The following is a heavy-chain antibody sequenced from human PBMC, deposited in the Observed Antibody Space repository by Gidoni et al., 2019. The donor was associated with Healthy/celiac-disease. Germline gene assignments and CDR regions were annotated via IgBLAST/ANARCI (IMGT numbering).Heavy chain of an antibody. V-gene: IGHV1-2*02. CDR1: GYPFTGSY. D-gene: IGHD1-7*01. J-gene: IGHJ6*02. CDR2: INPNSGGT. CDR3: ARGVGEGRYNWNYRGEPYYYYGMDV. Sequence: QVQLVQSGAEVKKPGASVKVSCKASGYPFTGSYMHWVRQAPGQGLEWMGWINPNSGGTNYAQKFQGRVTMTRDTSISTAYMELSRLRSDDTAVYYCARGVGEGRYNWNYRGEPYYYYGMDVWGQGTTVTVSS.